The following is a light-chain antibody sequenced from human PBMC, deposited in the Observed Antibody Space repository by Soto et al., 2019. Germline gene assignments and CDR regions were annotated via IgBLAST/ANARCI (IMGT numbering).Light chain of an antibody. CDR2: SAT. CDR1: EDVRHD. Sequence: IQVTQSPSSLSASVGDRVTITCRTSEDVRHDLAWFQQRPGKAPNLLIYSATRLQSGVPSRFSGSGSETEFTLTISGLQPGDSATYYCQQYNSYSPTFGQGTKVDI. V-gene: IGKV1-17*01. J-gene: IGKJ1*01. CDR3: QQYNSYSPT.